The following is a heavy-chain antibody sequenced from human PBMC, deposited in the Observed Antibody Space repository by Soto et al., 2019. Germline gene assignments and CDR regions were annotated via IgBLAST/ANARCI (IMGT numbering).Heavy chain of an antibody. D-gene: IGHD6-6*01. CDR2: MNHNSGNT. Sequence: ASGKVSCKASGYTFTSYDINWVRQATGEGLEGMGWMNHNSGNTGYTQKFQCIVTMTINTSISTAYMYLRSLRSKDTALYYCARSLSSSYYYYGMDVWGQGTTVTVSS. V-gene: IGHV1-8*01. J-gene: IGHJ6*02. CDR3: ARSLSSSYYYYGMDV. CDR1: GYTFTSYD.